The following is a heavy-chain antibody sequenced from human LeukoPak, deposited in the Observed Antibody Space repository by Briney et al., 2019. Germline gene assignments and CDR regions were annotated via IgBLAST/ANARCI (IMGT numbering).Heavy chain of an antibody. Sequence: GRSLRLSCAASGFTFSSYAMHWVRQAPGKGLEWVAVISYDGSNKYYADSVKGRFTISRDNSKNTLYLQMNSLRAEDTAVYYCARDPSSLYYGDVTLIDYWGQGTLVTVSS. CDR1: GFTFSSYA. CDR3: ARDPSSLYYGDVTLIDY. D-gene: IGHD4-17*01. J-gene: IGHJ4*02. CDR2: ISYDGSNK. V-gene: IGHV3-30*04.